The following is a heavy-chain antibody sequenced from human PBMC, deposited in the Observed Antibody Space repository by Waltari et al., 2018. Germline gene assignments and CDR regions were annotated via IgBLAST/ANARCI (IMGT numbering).Heavy chain of an antibody. CDR1: GGSISSYY. CDR3: ARGCGGDCYPPNWFDP. CDR2: IYYSGST. D-gene: IGHD2-21*02. J-gene: IGHJ5*02. Sequence: QVQLQESGPGLVKPSETLSLTCTVSGGSISSYYWSWIRQPPGKGLEWIGYIYYSGSTNYNPSLKSRVTRSVDTSKNQFSLKLSSVTAADTAVYYCARGCGGDCYPPNWFDPWGQGTLVTVSS. V-gene: IGHV4-59*01.